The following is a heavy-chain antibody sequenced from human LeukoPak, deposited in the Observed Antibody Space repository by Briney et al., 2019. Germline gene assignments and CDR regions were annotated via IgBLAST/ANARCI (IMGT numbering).Heavy chain of an antibody. Sequence: SGGSLRLSCAASGFTFSSYGMHWVRQAPGKGLEWVAFIRYDGSNKYYADSVKGRFTISRDNAKNSLYLQMNSLRAEDTAVYYCARDYGAMAYTVDYWGQGTLVTVSS. D-gene: IGHD5-18*01. CDR1: GFTFSSYG. J-gene: IGHJ4*02. CDR2: IRYDGSNK. CDR3: ARDYGAMAYTVDY. V-gene: IGHV3-30*02.